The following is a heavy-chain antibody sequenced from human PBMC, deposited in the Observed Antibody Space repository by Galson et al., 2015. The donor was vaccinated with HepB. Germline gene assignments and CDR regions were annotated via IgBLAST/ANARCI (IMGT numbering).Heavy chain of an antibody. CDR1: GFTFSTYG. CDR2: IWSDGSNR. J-gene: IGHJ4*02. D-gene: IGHD4/OR15-4a*01. V-gene: IGHV3-33*01. Sequence: SLRLSCAASGFTFSTYGMHWVRQAPGKGLEWVADIWSDGSNRHYADSVKGRFTISRDNSKNTVFLQMGSLRAGDTAVYYCARDPHYAGLGAYFSAPLDYWGLGTLVTVSS. CDR3: ARDPHYAGLGAYFSAPLDY.